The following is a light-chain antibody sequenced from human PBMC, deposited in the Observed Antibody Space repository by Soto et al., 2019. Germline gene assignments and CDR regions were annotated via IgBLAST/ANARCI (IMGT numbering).Light chain of an antibody. J-gene: IGKJ4*01. CDR2: DAS. CDR1: QSVGRKY. CDR3: HQYAVSPLT. V-gene: IGKV3-20*01. Sequence: EIVLTQSPGTLSLSPGESATLSCRASQSVGRKYLAWFQHKPDQAPRLLIYDASNRATGVPDRFSGSESGTDFTLSVTGLEPEDFALYYCHQYAVSPLTFGGGTTVEIK.